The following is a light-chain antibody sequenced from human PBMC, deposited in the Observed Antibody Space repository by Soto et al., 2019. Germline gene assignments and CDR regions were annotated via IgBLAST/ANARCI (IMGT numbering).Light chain of an antibody. CDR3: QQRSSAIT. CDR1: QSVSSH. Sequence: ENVLTPSPGTPSLSPGERATLSRRASQSVSSHLAWFQQRPGQAPRLLIYDASNRATGIPARFSGRGSGTDFTLTISSLEPEDFAVYYCQQRSSAITFGQGTRLEIK. CDR2: DAS. J-gene: IGKJ5*01. V-gene: IGKV3-11*01.